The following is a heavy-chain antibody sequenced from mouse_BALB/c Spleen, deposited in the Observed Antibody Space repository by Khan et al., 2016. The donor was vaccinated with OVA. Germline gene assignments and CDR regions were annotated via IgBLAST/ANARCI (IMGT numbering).Heavy chain of an antibody. CDR1: GYSITSDYA. V-gene: IGHV3-2*02. D-gene: IGHD1-1*01. J-gene: IGHJ1*01. CDR2: ISYSGST. CDR3: ARRYYYGHWYFDV. Sequence: EVQLQESGPGLVKPSQSLSLTCTVTGYSITSDYAWNWIRQLPGNKLEWMAYISYSGSTSYHPSFKSRVSITRDTSKNQFFLQLNSVTTEDTATYYCARRYYYGHWYFDVWGAGTTVTVSS.